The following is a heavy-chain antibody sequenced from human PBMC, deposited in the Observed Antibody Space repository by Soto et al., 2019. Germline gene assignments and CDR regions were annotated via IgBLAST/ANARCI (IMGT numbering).Heavy chain of an antibody. CDR3: AKDPESGSSWYFFDN. D-gene: IGHD6-13*01. CDR2: ISYDGSNK. CDR1: GFTFSNYG. Sequence: QVQLVESGGGVVQPGRSLRLSCAASGFTFSNYGMHWVRRAPGKGLEWVAVISYDGSNKYYADSVKGRFTISRDNSKNTLYLLMNSLRAEDTAVYYCAKDPESGSSWYFFDNWGQGTLVTVSS. V-gene: IGHV3-30*18. J-gene: IGHJ4*02.